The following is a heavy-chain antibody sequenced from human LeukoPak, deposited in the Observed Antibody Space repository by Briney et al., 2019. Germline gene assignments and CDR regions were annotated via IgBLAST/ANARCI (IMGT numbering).Heavy chain of an antibody. CDR2: INPSGSST. D-gene: IGHD1-26*01. V-gene: IGHV1-46*01. Sequence: ASVKVSCKASGYTFTSYYMHWVRQAPGQRLEWMGIINPSGSSTSYAQKFRGRASMTRDTSTSTVYLELSSLRSEDTAVYYCVSHSGSYSSFDYWGQGTLVTVSS. CDR3: VSHSGSYSSFDY. J-gene: IGHJ4*02. CDR1: GYTFTSYY.